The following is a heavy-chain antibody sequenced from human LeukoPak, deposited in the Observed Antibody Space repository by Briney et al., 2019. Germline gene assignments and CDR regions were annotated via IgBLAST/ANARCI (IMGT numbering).Heavy chain of an antibody. CDR3: ARAQSITMIVVVT. CDR1: GFTFSSYA. Sequence: GGSLRLSCAASGFTFSSYAMHRVGQAPGKRVEGGAVISYGGSNKYYSDSVKGRFTISRDNSKNTLYLQMNSLRAEDTAVYYCARAQSITMIVVVTWGQGPMVIVSS. V-gene: IGHV3-30*04. D-gene: IGHD3-22*01. J-gene: IGHJ3*01. CDR2: ISYGGSNK.